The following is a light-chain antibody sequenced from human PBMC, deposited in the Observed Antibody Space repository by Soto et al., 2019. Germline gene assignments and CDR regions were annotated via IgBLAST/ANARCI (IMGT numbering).Light chain of an antibody. Sequence: IQMTQSPSTVSASVGYRVTVTCWASQSVGTWLAWYQQKPGRAPNLLIYDASTLASAVPSRFSSNGSGTEFTLTISSLQPDDFATYYGQHYNSFSTWAFGQGTKVDIK. CDR2: DAS. CDR3: QHYNSFSTWA. CDR1: QSVGTW. J-gene: IGKJ1*01. V-gene: IGKV1-5*01.